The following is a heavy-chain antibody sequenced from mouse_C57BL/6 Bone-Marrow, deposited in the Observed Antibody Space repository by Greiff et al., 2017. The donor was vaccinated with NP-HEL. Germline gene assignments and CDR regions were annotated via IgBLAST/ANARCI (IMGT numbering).Heavy chain of an antibody. D-gene: IGHD2-4*01. CDR3: ARSSVYDYHFDY. CDR2: INPNNGGT. J-gene: IGHJ2*01. Sequence: EVQLQQSGPELVKPGASVKMSCKASGYTFTDYNMHWVKQSHGKSLEWIGYINPNNGGTSYNQKFKGKATLTVNKSSSTAYMELRSLTSEDSAVYYCARSSVYDYHFDYWGQGTTLTVSS. V-gene: IGHV1-22*01. CDR1: GYTFTDYN.